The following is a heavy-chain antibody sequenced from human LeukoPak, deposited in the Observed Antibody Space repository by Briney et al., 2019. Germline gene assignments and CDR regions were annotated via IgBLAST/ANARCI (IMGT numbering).Heavy chain of an antibody. J-gene: IGHJ4*02. Sequence: GGSLRLSCAASGFTFSSNAMSWVRQAPGKGLEWVSGISGSGGSTSYADSAKGRFTISRDNSKNTLHLQMNSLRVEDTAVYYCATDSSSWYFDFWGQGALVTVSS. D-gene: IGHD6-13*01. CDR2: ISGSGGST. CDR1: GFTFSSNA. CDR3: ATDSSSWYFDF. V-gene: IGHV3-23*01.